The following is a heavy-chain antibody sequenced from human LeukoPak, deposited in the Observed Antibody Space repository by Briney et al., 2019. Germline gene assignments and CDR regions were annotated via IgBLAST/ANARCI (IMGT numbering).Heavy chain of an antibody. CDR2: FDPEDGET. Sequence: ASVKVSCKVSGYTLTELSMHWVRQAPGKGLEWMGGFDPEDGETIYAQKFQGRVTMTEDTSTDTAYMELSSLRSEDTAVYYCATVEQWLTYFDYWGQGTLVTVSS. CDR3: ATVEQWLTYFDY. D-gene: IGHD6-19*01. V-gene: IGHV1-24*01. J-gene: IGHJ4*02. CDR1: GYTLTELS.